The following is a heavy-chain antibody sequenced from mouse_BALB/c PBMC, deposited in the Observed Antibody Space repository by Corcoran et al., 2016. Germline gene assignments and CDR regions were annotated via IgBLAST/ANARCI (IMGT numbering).Heavy chain of an antibody. CDR1: GYTFTSYV. D-gene: IGHD1-1*01. J-gene: IGHJ2*01. Sequence: EVQLQQSGPELVKPGASVKMSCKASGYTFTSYVMHWVKQKPGQGLEWIGYINPYNDGTKYNEKFKGKATLTSDKSSSTAYMELRSLTSEDSAVYYCASSYYGSSYYFDYWGQGTTLTVSS. CDR2: INPYNDGT. CDR3: ASSYYGSSYYFDY. V-gene: IGHV1S136*01.